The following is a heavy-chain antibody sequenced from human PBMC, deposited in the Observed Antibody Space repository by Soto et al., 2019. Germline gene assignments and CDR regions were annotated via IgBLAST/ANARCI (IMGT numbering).Heavy chain of an antibody. D-gene: IGHD3-10*01. CDR2: ISYDGTKK. CDR3: VKDMEHSLVRGWFDP. Sequence: QVQLVESGGGEAQPGRSLRLSCAASGFTFSTHGMHWVRQAPGKGLEWVAVISYDGTKKYYADSVMGRCTISRDTSKNTLYLQMNSLRPEDTAVYYCVKDMEHSLVRGWFDPWGQGTLVIVSS. CDR1: GFTFSTHG. J-gene: IGHJ5*02. V-gene: IGHV3-30*18.